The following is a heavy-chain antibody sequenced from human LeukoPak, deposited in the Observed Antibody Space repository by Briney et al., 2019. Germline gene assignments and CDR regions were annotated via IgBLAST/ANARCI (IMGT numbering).Heavy chain of an antibody. CDR1: GFTFSSYG. J-gene: IGHJ6*02. CDR2: ISYDGSNK. V-gene: IGHV3-30*18. Sequence: GWSLRLSCAASGFTFSSYGRHWVRQAPGRGLEWVAVISYDGSNKYYADSVRGRSTISRDNSKNTLYLQMNSLRAEDTAVYYCAKVRVAAAGENYYYYGMDVWGQGTTVTVSS. D-gene: IGHD6-13*01. CDR3: AKVRVAAAGENYYYYGMDV.